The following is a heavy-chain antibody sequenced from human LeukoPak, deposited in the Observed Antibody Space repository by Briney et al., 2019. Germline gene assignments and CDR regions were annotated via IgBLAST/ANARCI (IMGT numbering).Heavy chain of an antibody. CDR3: ARGHTLD. V-gene: IGHV3-48*03. J-gene: IGHJ4*02. Sequence: GGSLRLSCVAPRVTLSVDEMKWGRQAPGKGLEWVSYISSSGRTIYYADSVKGRFTVSRENAKNSLYLQMESLRAEDWVVYYRARGHTLDWGQGTLVTVSS. CDR2: ISSSGRTI. CDR1: RVTLSVDE.